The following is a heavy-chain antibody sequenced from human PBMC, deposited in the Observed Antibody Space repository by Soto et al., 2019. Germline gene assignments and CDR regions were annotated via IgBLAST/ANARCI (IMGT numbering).Heavy chain of an antibody. V-gene: IGHV1-69*06. J-gene: IGHJ6*02. CDR3: ARVQSGNYPHRSGMDV. D-gene: IGHD1-7*01. Sequence: QVQLVQSGAEVKKPGSSVKVSCKASGGTFSSYAISWVRQAPGQGLEWMGGIIPIFGTANYAQKFQGRVTITADKATSTAYMELSSLRSEDTAVYYCARVQSGNYPHRSGMDVWGQGTTVTVSS. CDR1: GGTFSSYA. CDR2: IIPIFGTA.